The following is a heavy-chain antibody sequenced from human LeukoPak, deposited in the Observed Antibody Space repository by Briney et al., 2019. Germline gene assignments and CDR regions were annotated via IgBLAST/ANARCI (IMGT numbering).Heavy chain of an antibody. D-gene: IGHD6-19*01. CDR1: GASISSSNYY. V-gene: IGHV4-39*07. CDR2: IYSSGNT. Sequence: PSETLSLTCAVSGASISSSNYYWGWVRQSPGKGLEWIGNIYSSGNTYYNASLKSRVTISVDTSKNQFSLKLSSVTAADTAVYYCAIQSFSSGWAFWGQGTLVTVSS. CDR3: AIQSFSSGWAF. J-gene: IGHJ4*02.